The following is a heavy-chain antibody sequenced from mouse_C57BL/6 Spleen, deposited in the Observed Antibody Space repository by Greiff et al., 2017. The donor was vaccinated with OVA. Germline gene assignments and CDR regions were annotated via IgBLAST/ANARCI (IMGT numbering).Heavy chain of an antibody. CDR2: IWTGGGT. Sequence: VKLVESGPGLVAPSQSLSITCTVSGFSLTSYAISWVRQPPGKGLEWLGVIWTGGGTNYNTALKSRQSISKDNAKSQFFFKMNSLQTDDTARYYCSRSPYYYAMDYWGQGTSVTVSS. V-gene: IGHV2-9-1*01. CDR3: SRSPYYYAMDY. CDR1: GFSLTSYA. J-gene: IGHJ4*01.